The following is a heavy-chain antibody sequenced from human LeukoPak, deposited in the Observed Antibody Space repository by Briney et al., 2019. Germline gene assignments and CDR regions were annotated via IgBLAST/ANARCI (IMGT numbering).Heavy chain of an antibody. J-gene: IGHJ4*02. Sequence: SETLSLTCTVSGGSISSGDYYWRWPRQPPGKGLEWIGYIYYSGSTYYNPSLKSRVTISVDTSKNQFSLKLSSVTAADTAVYYCARAPLEVDYWGQGTLVTVSS. CDR2: IYYSGST. CDR3: ARAPLEVDY. CDR1: GGSISSGDYY. D-gene: IGHD1-1*01. V-gene: IGHV4-30-4*08.